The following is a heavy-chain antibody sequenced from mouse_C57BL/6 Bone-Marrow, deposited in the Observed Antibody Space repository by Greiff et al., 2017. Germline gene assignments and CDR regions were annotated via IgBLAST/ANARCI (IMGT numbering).Heavy chain of an antibody. Sequence: QVQLQQSGAELVKPGASVKISCKASGYAFSSYWLNWVKQRPGKGLEWIGQIYPGDGDTNYNGKFKGKATLTADKSSSTAYMQLSSLTSEDSAVYFCARRTFITTEAFAYWGQGTLVTVSA. CDR2: IYPGDGDT. D-gene: IGHD1-1*01. J-gene: IGHJ3*01. CDR3: ARRTFITTEAFAY. CDR1: GYAFSSYW. V-gene: IGHV1-80*01.